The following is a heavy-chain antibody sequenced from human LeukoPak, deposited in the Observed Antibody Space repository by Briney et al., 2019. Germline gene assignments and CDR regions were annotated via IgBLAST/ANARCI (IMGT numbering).Heavy chain of an antibody. D-gene: IGHD3-10*01. CDR1: GRSFSGYY. V-gene: IGHV4-34*01. CDR3: ARGTVRGVITHFDY. Sequence: SETLSLTCAVYGRSFSGYYWSWIRQPPGKGLEWIGEINHSGSTNYNPSLKSRVTISVDTSKNQFSLKLSSVTAADTAVYYCARGTVRGVITHFDYWGQGTLVTVSS. CDR2: INHSGST. J-gene: IGHJ4*02.